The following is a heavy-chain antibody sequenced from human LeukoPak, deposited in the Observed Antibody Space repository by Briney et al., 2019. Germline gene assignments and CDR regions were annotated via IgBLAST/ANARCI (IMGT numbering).Heavy chain of an antibody. V-gene: IGHV4-39*07. D-gene: IGHD3-22*01. CDR2: IYYSGST. CDR1: GGSISSSSYY. CDR3: ARAVVYYDSSGYAAFDI. J-gene: IGHJ3*02. Sequence: SETLSLTCTVSGGSISSSSYYWGWIRQPPGKGLEWIGSIYYSGSTYYNPSLKSRVTISVDTSKNQFSLKPSSVTAADTAVYYCARAVVYYDSSGYAAFDIWGQGTMVTVSS.